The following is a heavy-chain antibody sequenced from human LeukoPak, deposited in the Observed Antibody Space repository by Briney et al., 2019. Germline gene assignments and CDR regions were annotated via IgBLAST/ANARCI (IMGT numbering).Heavy chain of an antibody. V-gene: IGHV1-46*03. Sequence: ASVKVSCKASGYTFTTYYMHWVRQAPGQGLEWMGILNPSGGATSFAPKFQGRVTMTRDTSTSTVYMELSSLRSEDTVVYYCARGDSSSPSYWGQGTLVTVSS. J-gene: IGHJ4*02. D-gene: IGHD6-13*01. CDR1: GYTFTTYY. CDR3: ARGDSSSPSY. CDR2: LNPSGGAT.